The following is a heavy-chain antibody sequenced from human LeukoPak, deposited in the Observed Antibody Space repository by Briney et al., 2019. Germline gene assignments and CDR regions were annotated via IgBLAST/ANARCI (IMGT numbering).Heavy chain of an antibody. CDR1: GGSISSYY. Sequence: SETLSLTCTVSGGSISSYYWSWIRQPPGKGLEWIGYIYYSGSTNYNPSLKSRVTISVDTSKNQFPLKLSSVTAADTAVYYCARDENGYSSSWPLDYWGQGTLVTVSS. J-gene: IGHJ4*02. CDR3: ARDENGYSSSWPLDY. CDR2: IYYSGST. V-gene: IGHV4-59*01. D-gene: IGHD6-13*01.